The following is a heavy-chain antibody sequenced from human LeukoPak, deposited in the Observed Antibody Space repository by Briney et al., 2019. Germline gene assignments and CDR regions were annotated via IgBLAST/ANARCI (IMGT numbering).Heavy chain of an antibody. Sequence: ASVKVSCKASGYTFTGYYMHWVRQAPGQGLEWMGWINPNSGGTNYAQKFQGRVTMTRDTSISTAYMELSRLRSDDTAVYYCARAHYYDSSGYYYLFDYWGQGTLVTVSS. CDR2: INPNSGGT. V-gene: IGHV1-2*02. J-gene: IGHJ4*02. CDR1: GYTFTGYY. D-gene: IGHD3-22*01. CDR3: ARAHYYDSSGYYYLFDY.